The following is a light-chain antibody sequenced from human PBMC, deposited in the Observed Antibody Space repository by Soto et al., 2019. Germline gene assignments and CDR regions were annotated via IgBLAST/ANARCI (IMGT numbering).Light chain of an antibody. CDR2: GNN. J-gene: IGLJ2*01. CDR3: GTWDYDLRGVI. CDR1: TSNIGRSI. Sequence: QSVLTQSPSVSGTPGQRVTISCSGITSNIGRSIVSWYQHFPGAAPKVLIYGNNQRPSGVPVRFSASKSGTSATLGIAGLQPGDEATYYCGTWDYDLRGVIFGGGTKLTVL. V-gene: IGLV1-44*01.